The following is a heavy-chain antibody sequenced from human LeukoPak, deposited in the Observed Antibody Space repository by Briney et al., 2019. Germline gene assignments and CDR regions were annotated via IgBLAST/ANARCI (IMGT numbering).Heavy chain of an antibody. V-gene: IGHV1-2*02. CDR1: VYMLTGYS. Sequence: GASVKLSYTASVYMLTGYSMHCVRHAPGQGLEWMGWINPHTGGTNYAQKFQGRVTMTRDTSISTAHLELSSLRSVATAVYYCARGYCSGDCFPHFDYWGQGTLVTVSS. CDR3: ARGYCSGDCFPHFDY. J-gene: IGHJ4*02. CDR2: INPHTGGT. D-gene: IGHD2-21*02.